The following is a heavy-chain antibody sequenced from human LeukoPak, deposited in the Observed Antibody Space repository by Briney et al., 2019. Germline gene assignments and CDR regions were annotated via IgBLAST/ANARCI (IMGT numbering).Heavy chain of an antibody. J-gene: IGHJ4*02. CDR1: GYTFTGYY. D-gene: IGHD3-10*01. V-gene: IGHV1-2*02. Sequence: ASVKVSCKASGYTFTGYYMHWVRQAPGQGLEWMGWINPNSGGTNYAQKFQSRVTMTRDTSISTAYMELSRLRSDDTAVYYCARDYYGSGSYHDYWGQGTLVTVSS. CDR2: INPNSGGT. CDR3: ARDYYGSGSYHDY.